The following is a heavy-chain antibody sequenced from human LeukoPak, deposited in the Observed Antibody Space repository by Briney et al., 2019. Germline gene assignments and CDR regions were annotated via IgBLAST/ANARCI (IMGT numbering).Heavy chain of an antibody. CDR1: GGSFSGYY. CDR2: INHSGST. V-gene: IGHV4-34*01. Sequence: SETLSLTCAVYGGSFSGYYWSWIRQPPGKRLEWIGEINHSGSTNYNPSLKSRVTISVDTSKNQFSLKLSSVTAADTAEYYCARGKSSGYSSDAFDIWGQGTMVTVSS. J-gene: IGHJ3*02. CDR3: ARGKSSGYSSDAFDI. D-gene: IGHD3-22*01.